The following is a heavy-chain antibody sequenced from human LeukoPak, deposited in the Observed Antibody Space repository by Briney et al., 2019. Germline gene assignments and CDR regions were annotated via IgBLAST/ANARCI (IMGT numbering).Heavy chain of an antibody. CDR3: ARGIDDILTGYYWFDP. Sequence: GSLRLSCAASGFTFSSYSMNWIRQPPGKGLEWIGEINHSGSTNYNPSLKSRVTISVDTSKNQFSLKLSSVTAADTAVYYCARGIDDILTGYYWFDPWGQGTLVTVSS. CDR1: GFTFSSYS. J-gene: IGHJ5*02. D-gene: IGHD3-9*01. V-gene: IGHV4-34*01. CDR2: INHSGST.